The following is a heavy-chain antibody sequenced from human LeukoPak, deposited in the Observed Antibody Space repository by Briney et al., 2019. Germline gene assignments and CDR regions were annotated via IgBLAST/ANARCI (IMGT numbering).Heavy chain of an antibody. CDR2: INHSGST. CDR1: GGXFSGYY. Sequence: SETLSLTCGVYGGXFSGYYWSWIRQPPGKGLEWIGEINHSGSTNYNPSLKSRVTISVDTSKKQFSLKLSSVTAADTAVYYCARVLEGSSGQHWYFDLWGRGTLVTVSS. V-gene: IGHV4-34*01. J-gene: IGHJ2*01. CDR3: ARVLEGSSGQHWYFDL. D-gene: IGHD6-19*01.